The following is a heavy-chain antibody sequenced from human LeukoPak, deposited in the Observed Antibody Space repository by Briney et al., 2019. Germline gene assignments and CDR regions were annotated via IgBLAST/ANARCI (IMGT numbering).Heavy chain of an antibody. CDR2: IWSDGSQK. Sequence: GGSLRLSCVASGFTFKTYGFHWVRQPPGKGLEWVAVIWSDGSQKYYAESLKGRFTISGDDSKNTLYLQMNSLSVEDTAVYYCAIDRYSSGWYTFDYWSQGTLVTVSS. CDR1: GFTFKTYG. J-gene: IGHJ4*02. V-gene: IGHV3-33*01. D-gene: IGHD6-19*01. CDR3: AIDRYSSGWYTFDY.